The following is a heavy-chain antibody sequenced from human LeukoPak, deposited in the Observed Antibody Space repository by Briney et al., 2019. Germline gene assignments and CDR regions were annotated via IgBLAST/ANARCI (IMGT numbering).Heavy chain of an antibody. D-gene: IGHD5/OR15-5a*01. CDR2: IYHSGST. Sequence: SETLSLTCTLSGGSFSTYYWSWIRQPPGKGLEWIAYIYHSGSTNYNPALKSRVTISVDTSKNQLSQRLSSVPAADTAVYYCARGGVHARLIVYWGQRALVTVSS. CDR1: GGSFSTYY. V-gene: IGHV4-59*01. J-gene: IGHJ4*02. CDR3: ARGGVHARLIVY.